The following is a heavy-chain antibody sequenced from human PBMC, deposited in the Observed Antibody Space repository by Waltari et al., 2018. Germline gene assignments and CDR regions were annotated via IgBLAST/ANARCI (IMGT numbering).Heavy chain of an antibody. CDR2: SSPILGIA. Sequence: QVQLVQSGAEVKKPGSSVKVSCKASGGTFSSYAISWVRQAPGQGLEWMGGSSPILGIANYAQKVQGRVTITADESTSTAYMELSSLRSEDTAVYYCARARIMDIVVVPAAISWFDPWGQGTLVTVSS. V-gene: IGHV1-69*04. CDR1: GGTFSSYA. J-gene: IGHJ5*02. D-gene: IGHD2-2*03. CDR3: ARARIMDIVVVPAAISWFDP.